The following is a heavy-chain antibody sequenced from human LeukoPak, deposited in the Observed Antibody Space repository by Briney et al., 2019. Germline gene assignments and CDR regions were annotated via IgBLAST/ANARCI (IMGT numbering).Heavy chain of an antibody. CDR3: ASGEVGVVYRAGGRYYYLYHAMDV. V-gene: IGHV4-59*01. D-gene: IGHD2-8*02. CDR2: IYSSGNT. J-gene: IGHJ6*02. CDR1: GGSISSSY. Sequence: SETLPLTCTVSGGSISSSYWSWIRQPPGKGLEWIGYIYSSGNTNSNPSLKSRVTIAVDTSKSQFSLKLSSVTAADTAVYYCASGEVGVVYRAGGRYYYLYHAMDVWGQGTTVTVSS.